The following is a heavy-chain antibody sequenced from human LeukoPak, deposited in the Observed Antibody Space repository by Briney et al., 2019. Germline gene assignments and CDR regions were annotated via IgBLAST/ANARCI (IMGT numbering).Heavy chain of an antibody. CDR2: ISSRSATI. V-gene: IGHV3-48*01. J-gene: IGHJ4*02. CDR3: ARDPLSSSSFDL. CDR1: GFTFSSYS. D-gene: IGHD6-13*01. Sequence: GGSLRLSCAASGFTFSSYSMNWVRQAPGKGLEWVSYISSRSATIYYADSVKGRFTISRDNARNSLYLQMNSLRAEDTAVYYCARDPLSSSSFDLWGQGTLVTVSS.